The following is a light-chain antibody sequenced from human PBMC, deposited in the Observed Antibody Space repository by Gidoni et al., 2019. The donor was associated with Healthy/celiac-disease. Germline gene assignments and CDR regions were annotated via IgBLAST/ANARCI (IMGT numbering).Light chain of an antibody. CDR3: QQYNSWWT. Sequence: DIQMTQSPSTLVASVGDRVTIICRASQSISSWLAWYQQKPGKAPKFLIYDAASLESGVPSRFGGSGCGTEFTLTISSLQTDDFATYYCQQYNSWWTFGQGTKVEIK. CDR2: DAA. J-gene: IGKJ1*01. CDR1: QSISSW. V-gene: IGKV1-5*02.